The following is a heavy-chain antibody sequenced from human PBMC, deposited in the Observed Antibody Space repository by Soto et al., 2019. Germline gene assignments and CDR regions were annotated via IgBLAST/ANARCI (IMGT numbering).Heavy chain of an antibody. J-gene: IGHJ6*03. Sequence: QVQLVQSGAEVKKPGASVKVSCKASGYTFTGYYMHWVRQAPGQGLEWMGWINPNSGGTNYAQKFQGWVTMPRDTSISTAYMELSRLRSDDTAVYYCARDGTDCSSTSCYADYYYYMDVWGKGTTVTVSS. CDR2: INPNSGGT. CDR1: GYTFTGYY. CDR3: ARDGTDCSSTSCYADYYYYMDV. V-gene: IGHV1-2*04. D-gene: IGHD2-2*01.